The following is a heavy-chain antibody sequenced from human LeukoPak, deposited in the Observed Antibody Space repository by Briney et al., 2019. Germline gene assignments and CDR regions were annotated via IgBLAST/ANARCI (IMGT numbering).Heavy chain of an antibody. J-gene: IGHJ6*02. CDR3: AKEGNFGSGHYGMDV. D-gene: IGHD3-3*01. CDR1: GGSISRGSYY. CDR2: IYTSGST. Sequence: SETLSLTCSVTGGSISRGSYYGSWIRQPAGKGLEWIGRIYTSGSTNYNPSLKSRVTISVDTSKNQFSLKLSSVTAADTAVYYCAKEGNFGSGHYGMDVWGQGTTVTVSS. V-gene: IGHV4-61*02.